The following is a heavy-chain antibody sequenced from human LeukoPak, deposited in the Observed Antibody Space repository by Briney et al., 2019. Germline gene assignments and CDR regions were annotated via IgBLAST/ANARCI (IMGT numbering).Heavy chain of an antibody. CDR3: ARHPFATPFDY. J-gene: IGHJ4*02. CDR2: MYHTGHT. CDR1: GGSISNYY. D-gene: IGHD2-15*01. Sequence: SETLSLTCNVSGGSISNYYWSWIRQPPGKGLEWIGYMYHTGHTMYNSSLKSRVTMSLDTSKNHFSLRLSSVTAADTAVYYCARHPFATPFDYWGPGTLVAVSS. V-gene: IGHV4-59*08.